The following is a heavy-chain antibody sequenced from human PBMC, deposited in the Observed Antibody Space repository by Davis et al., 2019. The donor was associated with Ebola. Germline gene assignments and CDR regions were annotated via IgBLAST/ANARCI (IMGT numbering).Heavy chain of an antibody. V-gene: IGHV1-18*01. CDR3: ARSRPGWYAHPPGY. D-gene: IGHD6-19*01. J-gene: IGHJ4*02. CDR2: ISAYNGNT. Sequence: ASVKVSCKASGYIFTSYGISWVRQAPGQGLEWMGWISAYNGNTNYAQKLQGRVTMTTDTSTSTAYMELRSLRSDDTAVYYCARSRPGWYAHPPGYWGQGTLVTVSS. CDR1: GYIFTSYG.